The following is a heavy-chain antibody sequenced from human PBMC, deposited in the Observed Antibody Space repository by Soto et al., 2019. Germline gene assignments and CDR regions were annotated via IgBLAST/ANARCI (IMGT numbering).Heavy chain of an antibody. D-gene: IGHD3-10*01. J-gene: IGHJ4*02. CDR2: IKSKTDGGTT. Sequence: GGSLRLSCAASGFTFSNAWMNWVRQAPGKGLEWVGRIKSKTDGGTTDYAAPVKGRFTISRDDSKNTLYLQMNSLKTEDTAVYYCTTAKYYYGSGSYYEGRFDYWGQGTLVTVSS. V-gene: IGHV3-15*07. CDR3: TTAKYYYGSGSYYEGRFDY. CDR1: GFTFSNAW.